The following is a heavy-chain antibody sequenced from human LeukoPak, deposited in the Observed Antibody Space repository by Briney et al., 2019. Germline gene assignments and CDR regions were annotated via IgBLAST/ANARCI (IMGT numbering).Heavy chain of an antibody. Sequence: GGSLRLSCAASGFTFSSYAMSWVRQAPGKGLEWVSAISGSGGSTYYADSVKGRFTISRDNSKNTLYLHMNSLRAEDTAVYYCAKDADYDYVWGSYPPPDYWGQGTLVTVSS. V-gene: IGHV3-23*01. D-gene: IGHD3-16*02. CDR2: ISGSGGST. CDR1: GFTFSSYA. J-gene: IGHJ4*02. CDR3: AKDADYDYVWGSYPPPDY.